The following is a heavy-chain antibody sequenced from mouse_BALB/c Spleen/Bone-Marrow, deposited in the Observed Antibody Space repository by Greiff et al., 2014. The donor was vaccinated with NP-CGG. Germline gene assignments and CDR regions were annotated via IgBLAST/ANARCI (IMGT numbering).Heavy chain of an antibody. CDR3: ARKDYYSRFGY. Sequence: VHLVESGAELMKPGASVKISCKATGYTFSSYWIEWVKQRPGHGLEWIGEILPGSGNTNYNEKFKGKATFTADTSSNTAYMQLSSLTSEDSGVYYCARKDYYSRFGYWGQGTLVTVSA. CDR1: GYTFSSYW. CDR2: ILPGSGNT. V-gene: IGHV1-9*01. J-gene: IGHJ3*01. D-gene: IGHD2-12*01.